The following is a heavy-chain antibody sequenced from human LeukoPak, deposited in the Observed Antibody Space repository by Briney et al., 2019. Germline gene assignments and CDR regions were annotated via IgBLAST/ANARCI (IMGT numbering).Heavy chain of an antibody. J-gene: IGHJ6*02. CDR2: IYHSGST. V-gene: IGHV4-4*02. CDR3: ARQAGYYDFWSGYYIYYYYGMDV. Sequence: SGTLSLTCAVSGGSISSSNWWSWVRQPPGKGLEWIGEIYHSGSTNYNPSLKSRVTISVDKSTNQFSLKLSSVTAADTAVYYCARQAGYYDFWSGYYIYYYYGMDVWGQGTTVTVSS. D-gene: IGHD3-3*01. CDR1: GGSISSSNW.